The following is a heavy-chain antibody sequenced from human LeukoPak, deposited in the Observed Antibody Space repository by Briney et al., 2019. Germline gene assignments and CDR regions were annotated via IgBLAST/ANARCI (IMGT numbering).Heavy chain of an antibody. V-gene: IGHV3-74*03. CDR1: GFTFRNHW. J-gene: IGHJ4*02. Sequence: PGGPLTLSCAASGFTFRNHWMHGVRQTPGRGLVWVSRISSDGSSTTYADSVKGRFTISRDNAKNTLYLQMNNLRAEDTAMYYCARDQRVTGRPDIDYWGEGTLVIVSS. CDR3: ARDQRVTGRPDIDY. D-gene: IGHD6-6*01. CDR2: ISSDGSST.